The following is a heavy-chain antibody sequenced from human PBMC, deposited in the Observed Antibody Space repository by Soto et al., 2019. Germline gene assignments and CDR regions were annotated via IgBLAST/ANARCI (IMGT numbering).Heavy chain of an antibody. V-gene: IGHV1-18*01. D-gene: IGHD3-3*01. CDR2: INASNGNK. CDR1: GYTFTSYG. Sequence: ASVKVSCKASGYTFTSYGISWARQAPGQGLEWMGRINASNGNKSYAQKLQGRVTMTTDTSTSTVYMELSSLRSEDTAVYYCARDPTYYDFWSGSTAQDAFDIWGQGTMVTVSS. CDR3: ARDPTYYDFWSGSTAQDAFDI. J-gene: IGHJ3*02.